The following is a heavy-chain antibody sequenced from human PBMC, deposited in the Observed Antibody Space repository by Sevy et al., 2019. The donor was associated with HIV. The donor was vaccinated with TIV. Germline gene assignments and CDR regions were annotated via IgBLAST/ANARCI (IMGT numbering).Heavy chain of an antibody. Sequence: GGSLRLSCAASGFTFSNYGMHWVRQAPGKGLEWVAVIWNDGSNKYYADSVKGRFTISRDNSTNTLYLQMNSLRVEDTAVDFCARGGDFNDRSAKRDFDYWGQGTLVTVSS. D-gene: IGHD3-22*01. CDR3: ARGGDFNDRSAKRDFDY. V-gene: IGHV3-33*01. CDR1: GFTFSNYG. CDR2: IWNDGSNK. J-gene: IGHJ4*02.